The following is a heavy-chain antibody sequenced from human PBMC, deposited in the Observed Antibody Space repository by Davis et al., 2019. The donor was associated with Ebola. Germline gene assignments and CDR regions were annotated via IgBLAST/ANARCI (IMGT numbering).Heavy chain of an antibody. CDR2: ISSSGSTI. CDR1: GFTFSSYS. Sequence: PGGSLRLSCVASGFTFSSYSMNWVRQAPGKGLEWVSYISSSGSTIYYADSVKGRFTISRDNAKNSLYLQMNSLRAEDTAVYYCARDYGDYPPHDAFDIWGQGTMVIVSS. CDR3: ARDYGDYPPHDAFDI. J-gene: IGHJ3*02. V-gene: IGHV3-48*04. D-gene: IGHD4-17*01.